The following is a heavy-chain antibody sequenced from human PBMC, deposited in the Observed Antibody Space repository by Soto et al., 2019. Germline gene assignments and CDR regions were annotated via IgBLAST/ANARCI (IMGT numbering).Heavy chain of an antibody. J-gene: IGHJ6*02. CDR2: IIPIFDTA. CDR3: AGHSSGVPGYYYGMDV. V-gene: IGHV1-69*12. CDR1: GGTFSSYA. D-gene: IGHD3-22*01. Sequence: QVQLVQSGAEVKKPGSSVKVSCKASGGTFSSYAISWVRQAPGQGLEWMGGIIPIFDTADYAQKFQGRVTITAYDATYXAYMELSSLRSEDTAVYYCAGHSSGVPGYYYGMDVWGQGTTVTVSS.